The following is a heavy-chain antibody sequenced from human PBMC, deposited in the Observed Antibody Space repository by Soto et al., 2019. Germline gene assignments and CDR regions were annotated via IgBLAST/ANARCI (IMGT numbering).Heavy chain of an antibody. CDR2: INPNSGGT. Sequence: ASVKVSCKASGYTFTGYYMHWVRQAPGQGLEWMGWINPNSGGTNYAQKFQGRVTMTRDTSISTAYMELSRLRSDDTAVYYCARVVWVAARPYFDYWGQGTLVTVSS. CDR3: ARVVWVAARPYFDY. J-gene: IGHJ4*02. V-gene: IGHV1-2*02. D-gene: IGHD6-6*01. CDR1: GYTFTGYY.